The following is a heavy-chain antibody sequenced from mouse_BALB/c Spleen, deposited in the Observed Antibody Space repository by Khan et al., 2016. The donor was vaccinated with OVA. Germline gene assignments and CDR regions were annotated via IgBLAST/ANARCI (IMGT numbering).Heavy chain of an antibody. Sequence: VQLQQSGAELARPGASVKMSCKTSGYTFSSYTIHWIKLRPGQGLEWIGYINPNNGYTNYNQKFKDKATLTADKSSTTVYMQLSSLTSDDSAMYNCVRDGACWRNDGWFAYWGQGTLVTVSA. J-gene: IGHJ3*01. CDR2: INPNNGYT. V-gene: IGHV1-4*01. D-gene: IGHD2-14*01. CDR3: VRDGACWRNDGWFAY. CDR1: GYTFSSYT.